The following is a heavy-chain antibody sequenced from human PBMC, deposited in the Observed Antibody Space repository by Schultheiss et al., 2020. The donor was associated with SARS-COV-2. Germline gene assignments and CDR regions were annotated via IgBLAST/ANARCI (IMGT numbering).Heavy chain of an antibody. CDR3: ARDPGAPNGMDV. Sequence: GGSLRLSCAASGFTFSSYAMSWVRQAPGKGLEWVAVISYDGSNKYYADSVKGRFTISRDNPKNTLYLQMNSLRADDTAVYYCARDPGAPNGMDVWGQGTTVTVSS. J-gene: IGHJ6*02. V-gene: IGHV3-30*14. CDR1: GFTFSSYA. D-gene: IGHD3-10*01. CDR2: ISYDGSNK.